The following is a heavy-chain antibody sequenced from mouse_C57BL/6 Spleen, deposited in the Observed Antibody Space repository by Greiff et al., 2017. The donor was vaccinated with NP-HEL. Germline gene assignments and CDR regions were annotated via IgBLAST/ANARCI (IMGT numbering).Heavy chain of an antibody. Sequence: QVQLQQPGAELVMPGASVKLSCKASGYTFTSYWIHWVKQRPGQGLEWIGNINPSNGGTNYNEKFKSKATLTVDKSSSTAYMQLSSLTSEDSAVYYCARRWHLTGYFDYWGQGTTLTVSS. D-gene: IGHD1-1*01. V-gene: IGHV1-53*01. J-gene: IGHJ2*01. CDR3: ARRWHLTGYFDY. CDR1: GYTFTSYW. CDR2: INPSNGGT.